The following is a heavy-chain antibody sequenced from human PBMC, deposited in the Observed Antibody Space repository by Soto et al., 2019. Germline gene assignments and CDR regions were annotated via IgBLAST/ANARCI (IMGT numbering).Heavy chain of an antibody. CDR1: GFTFSSYA. J-gene: IGHJ4*02. CDR3: ARDGGSSWYYFDY. CDR2: ISYDGSNK. V-gene: IGHV3-30-3*01. Sequence: QVQLVESGGGVVQPGRSLRLSCAASGFTFSSYAMHGVRQAPGKGLEWVAVISYDGSNKYYADSVKGRFTISRDNSKNTLYLQMNSLRAEDTAVYYCARDGGSSWYYFDYWGQGTLVTVSS. D-gene: IGHD6-13*01.